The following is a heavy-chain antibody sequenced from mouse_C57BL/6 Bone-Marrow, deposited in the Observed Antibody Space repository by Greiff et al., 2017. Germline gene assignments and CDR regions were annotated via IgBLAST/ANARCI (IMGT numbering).Heavy chain of an antibody. J-gene: IGHJ2*01. D-gene: IGHD4-1*01. V-gene: IGHV1-81*01. Sequence: QVQLQQSEAELARPGASVKLSCKASGYTFTSYGISWVKQRTGQGLEWIGEIYPRSGNTYYNEKFKGKATLTADKSSSTAYMELRSLTSEDSAVXYCAREIANWDAFFDYWGQGTTLTVSS. CDR2: IYPRSGNT. CDR1: GYTFTSYG. CDR3: AREIANWDAFFDY.